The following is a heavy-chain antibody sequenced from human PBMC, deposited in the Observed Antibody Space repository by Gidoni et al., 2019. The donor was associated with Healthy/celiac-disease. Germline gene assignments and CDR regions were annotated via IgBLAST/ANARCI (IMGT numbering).Heavy chain of an antibody. CDR2: IYYSGST. D-gene: IGHD2-15*01. CDR1: GGSFSSYY. J-gene: IGHJ5*02. V-gene: IGHV4-59*08. Sequence: QVQLQESGPGLVKPSDTLSLTCTLSGGSFSSYYWSWIRQPPGKGLEWIGYIYYSGSTNYNPALKSRVTISVDTSKNQCSLKLSSVTAADTAVYYCARRYCSGGSCYLGDPNWFDPWGQGTLVTVSS. CDR3: ARRYCSGGSCYLGDPNWFDP.